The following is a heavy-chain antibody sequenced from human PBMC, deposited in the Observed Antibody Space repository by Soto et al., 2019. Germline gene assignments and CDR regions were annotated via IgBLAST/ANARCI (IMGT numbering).Heavy chain of an antibody. J-gene: IGHJ4*02. CDR3: ARRTDYGDLYDY. D-gene: IGHD4-17*01. CDR2: IYYSGST. V-gene: IGHV4-39*01. Sequence: SETLSLTCTVSGGSISSSSYYWGWIRQPPGKGLEWIGSIYYSGSTYYNPSLKSRVTISVDTSKNQFSLKLSSVTAADTAVYYCARRTDYGDLYDYWGQGTLVTVSS. CDR1: GGSISSSSYY.